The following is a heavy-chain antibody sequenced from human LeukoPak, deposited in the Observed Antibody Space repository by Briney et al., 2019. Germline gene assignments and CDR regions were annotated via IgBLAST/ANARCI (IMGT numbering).Heavy chain of an antibody. CDR3: ARAQQLASFDY. Sequence: SQTLSLTCTVSGGSISSYYWSWIRQPPGKGLEWIGYIYYSGSTNYNPSLKSRVTISIDMSKNQFSLKLTSVTAADTAVYYCARAQQLASFDYWGQGTLVTVSS. CDR1: GGSISSYY. J-gene: IGHJ4*02. CDR2: IYYSGST. D-gene: IGHD6-13*01. V-gene: IGHV4-59*01.